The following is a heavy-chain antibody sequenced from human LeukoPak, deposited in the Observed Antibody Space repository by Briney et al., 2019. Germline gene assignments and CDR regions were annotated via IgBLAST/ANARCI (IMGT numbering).Heavy chain of an antibody. V-gene: IGHV3-9*01. Sequence: PGGSLRLSCAASGFTFDDYAMHWVRQAPGKGLEWVSGISWNSGSIGYADSVKGRFTISRDNAKNSLYLQMNSLRAEDTALYYCAKATSLVKPFDYWGQGTLVTVSS. CDR3: AKATSLVKPFDY. CDR2: ISWNSGSI. CDR1: GFTFDDYA. D-gene: IGHD2-2*01. J-gene: IGHJ4*02.